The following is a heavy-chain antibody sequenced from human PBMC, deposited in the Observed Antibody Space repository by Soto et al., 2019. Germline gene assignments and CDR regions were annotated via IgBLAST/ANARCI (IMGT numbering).Heavy chain of an antibody. J-gene: IGHJ3*02. V-gene: IGHV3-33*01. CDR3: TRDPLIAVAAYDAFDI. CDR2: IWYDGSNR. Sequence: GGSLRLSSAASGLPFRSYGMHWVRQAPGKGLEWVAVIWYDGSNRYYADSVKGRYTISRDDSKNTVYLQMNSLGAEDTAVYYCTRDPLIAVAAYDAFDIWGQGTSVTVSS. D-gene: IGHD6-19*01. CDR1: GLPFRSYG.